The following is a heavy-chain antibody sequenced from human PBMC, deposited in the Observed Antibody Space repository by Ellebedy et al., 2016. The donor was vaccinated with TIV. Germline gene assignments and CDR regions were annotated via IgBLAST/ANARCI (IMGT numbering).Heavy chain of an antibody. Sequence: PGGSLRLSCAASGFNFSNSTMHWVRQASGKGLEWVGRIRNKANNYATTYAESVKGRFTISRDESKNTAHLQMNSLKTEDTAIYYCTSRPKNSGGISRADYWGQGTLVTVSS. CDR2: IRNKANNYAT. CDR1: GFNFSNST. D-gene: IGHD4-23*01. V-gene: IGHV3-73*01. J-gene: IGHJ4*02. CDR3: TSRPKNSGGISRADY.